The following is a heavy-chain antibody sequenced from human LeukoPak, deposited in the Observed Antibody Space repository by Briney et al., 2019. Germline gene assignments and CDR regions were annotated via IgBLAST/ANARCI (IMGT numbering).Heavy chain of an antibody. CDR1: GGSISSGSYY. V-gene: IGHV4-61*02. D-gene: IGHD3-10*01. Sequence: PSQTLSLTCTVSGGSISSGSYYWSWIRQPAGKGLEWIGRIYPSGSTNYNPSLKSRVTMSVDTSKNQFSLKLSSVTAADTAVYYCARHAPYYYGSGSYYNRHYFDYWGQGTLVTVSS. CDR3: ARHAPYYYGSGSYYNRHYFDY. CDR2: IYPSGST. J-gene: IGHJ4*02.